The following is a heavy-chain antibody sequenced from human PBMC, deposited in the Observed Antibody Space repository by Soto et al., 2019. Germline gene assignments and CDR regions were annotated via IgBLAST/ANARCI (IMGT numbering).Heavy chain of an antibody. CDR2: INPNSGGT. J-gene: IGHJ4*02. CDR3: ARDFLYCSSTSCYPQYYFDY. D-gene: IGHD2-2*01. V-gene: IGHV1-2*04. CDR1: GYTFTGYY. Sequence: ASVKVSCKASGYTFTGYYMHWVRQAPGQGLEWMGRINPNSGGTNYAQKFQGWVTMTRDTSISTAYMELSRLRSDDTAVYYCARDFLYCSSTSCYPQYYFDYWGQGTLVTVSS.